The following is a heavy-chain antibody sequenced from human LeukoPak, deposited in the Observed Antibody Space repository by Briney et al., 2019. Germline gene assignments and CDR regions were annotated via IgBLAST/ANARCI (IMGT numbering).Heavy chain of an antibody. Sequence: ASVKVSCKASGGTFSSYAISWMRQAPGQGLEWMGRIIPIFGTANYAQKFQGRVTITTDESTSTAYMELSSLRSEDTAVYYCEVMVRGVKTSDYWGQGTLVTVSS. D-gene: IGHD3-10*01. V-gene: IGHV1-69*05. CDR2: IIPIFGTA. CDR3: EVMVRGVKTSDY. J-gene: IGHJ4*02. CDR1: GGTFSSYA.